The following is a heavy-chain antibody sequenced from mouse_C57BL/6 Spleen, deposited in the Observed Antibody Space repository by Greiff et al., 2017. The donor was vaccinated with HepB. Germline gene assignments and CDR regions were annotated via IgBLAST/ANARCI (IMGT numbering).Heavy chain of an antibody. CDR1: GYTFTSYW. V-gene: IGHV1-69*01. J-gene: IGHJ3*01. CDR2: IDPSDSYT. D-gene: IGHD2-3*01. CDR3: ARYPDGYYFFAY. Sequence: QVQLQQPGAELVMPGASVKLSCKASGYTFTSYWMHWVKQRPGQGLEWIGEIDPSDSYTNYNQKFKGKSTLTVDKSSSTAYMQLSSLTSEDSAVYYCARYPDGYYFFAYWGQGTLVTVSA.